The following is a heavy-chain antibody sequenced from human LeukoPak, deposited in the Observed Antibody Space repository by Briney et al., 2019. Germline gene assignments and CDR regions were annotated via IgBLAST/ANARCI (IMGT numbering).Heavy chain of an antibody. Sequence: PGRSLRLSCAASGFTFSSYGMHWVRQASGKGLEWVAVISYDGSNKYYADSVKGRFTISRDNSKNTLYLQMNSLRAEDTAVYYCAKSWVVPAAAPSLGMDVWGQGTTVTVSS. CDR3: AKSWVVPAAAPSLGMDV. CDR2: ISYDGSNK. CDR1: GFTFSSYG. J-gene: IGHJ6*02. D-gene: IGHD2-2*01. V-gene: IGHV3-30*18.